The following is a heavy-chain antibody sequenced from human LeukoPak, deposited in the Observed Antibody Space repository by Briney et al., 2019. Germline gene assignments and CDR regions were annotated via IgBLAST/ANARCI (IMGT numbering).Heavy chain of an antibody. V-gene: IGHV4-30-4*08. J-gene: IGHJ4*02. Sequence: SETLSLTCTVSGGSISSGDYYWSWIRQPPGKGLEWIGYIFYSGSTYYNPSLKSRATISGDTSKNQFSLRLSSVTAADTAIYYCARGIMYYYDRSGSSFDYWGQGTLVTVSS. D-gene: IGHD3-22*01. CDR1: GGSISSGDYY. CDR3: ARGIMYYYDRSGSSFDY. CDR2: IFYSGST.